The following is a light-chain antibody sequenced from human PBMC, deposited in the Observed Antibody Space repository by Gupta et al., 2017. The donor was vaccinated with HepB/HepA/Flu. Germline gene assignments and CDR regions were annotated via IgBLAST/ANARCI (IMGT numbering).Light chain of an antibody. V-gene: IGKV1-39*01. CDR1: QSISSY. CDR2: AAS. CDR3: QQSDSTPQA. Sequence: DIQMTPSPSSLSASVGDRVTITCRASQSISSYLNWYQQKPGKAPKLLIYAASSLQSVVPSRFSGSGSGTDFTLTISSLQPEEFATYDWQQSDSTPQACGQGTKVEIK. J-gene: IGKJ1*01.